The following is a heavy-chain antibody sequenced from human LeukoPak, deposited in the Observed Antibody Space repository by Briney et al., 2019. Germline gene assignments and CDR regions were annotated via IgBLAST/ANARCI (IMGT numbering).Heavy chain of an antibody. J-gene: IGHJ4*02. CDR2: IIPILGIT. D-gene: IGHD2-2*01. V-gene: IGHV1-69*04. Sequence: GASVKVSCKASGGTFSTYAITWVRQAPGQGLEWMGRIIPILGITNYAQKFQGRVTITADESTSTAYMELSSLRSEDTAVYYCARCSKRSTSCYGGYYFDYWGQGTLVTVSS. CDR3: ARCSKRSTSCYGGYYFDY. CDR1: GGTFSTYA.